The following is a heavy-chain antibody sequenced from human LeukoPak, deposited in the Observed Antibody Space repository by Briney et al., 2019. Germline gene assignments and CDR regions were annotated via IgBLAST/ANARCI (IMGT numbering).Heavy chain of an antibody. D-gene: IGHD2-15*01. J-gene: IGHJ3*02. CDR2: IYYSGST. CDR3: ARDCSGGSCYGAFDI. CDR1: GGSISSGGYY. Sequence: SETLSLTCTVSGGSISSGGYYWSWIRQHPGKGLEWIGYIYYSGSTYYNPSLKSRVTISVDTSKNQFSLKLSSVTAADTAVYYCARDCSGGSCYGAFDIWGQGTMVTVSS. V-gene: IGHV4-31*03.